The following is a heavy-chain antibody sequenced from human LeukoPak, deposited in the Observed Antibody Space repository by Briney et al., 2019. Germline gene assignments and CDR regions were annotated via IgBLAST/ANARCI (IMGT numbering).Heavy chain of an antibody. J-gene: IGHJ4*02. D-gene: IGHD3-16*01. CDR2: ISESGGST. CDR1: GFTFNSYA. Sequence: GGSLRLSCAASGFTFNSYAMTWVRQAPGKELEWVSTISESGGSTYYADSVKGRFTISRDNSKNTLYLQMNSLRAEDTAVYYCARASSVLSWAFDYWGQGTLVTVSS. CDR3: ARASSVLSWAFDY. V-gene: IGHV3-23*01.